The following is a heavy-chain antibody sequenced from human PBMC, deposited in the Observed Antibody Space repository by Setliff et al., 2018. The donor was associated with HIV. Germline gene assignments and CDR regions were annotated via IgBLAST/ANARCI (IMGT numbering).Heavy chain of an antibody. Sequence: TGGSLRLSCAASGFTFSSYGMHWVRQAPGKGLEWVAFIRYDGSNKYYVDSVKGRFTISRDNSKNTLYLQMNSLRGEDTAVYYCAKDQTMEAFYYYYGMDVWGQGTTVTVSS. CDR3: AKDQTMEAFYYYYGMDV. CDR2: IRYDGSNK. V-gene: IGHV3-30*02. J-gene: IGHJ6*02. D-gene: IGHD3-10*01. CDR1: GFTFSSYG.